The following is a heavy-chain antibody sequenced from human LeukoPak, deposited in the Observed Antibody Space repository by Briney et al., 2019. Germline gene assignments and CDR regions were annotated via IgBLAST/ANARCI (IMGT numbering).Heavy chain of an antibody. CDR1: GYTFTDYY. V-gene: IGHV1-2*02. CDR3: ARDYSTLTGYHDAFDI. J-gene: IGHJ3*02. Sequence: ASVKVSCKASGYTFTDYYMHWVRQPPGQGLEWMGWINPNSGGTKYAQKFQGRVTMTRDTSISTAYMELSRLRSDDTAVYYCARDYSTLTGYHDAFDIWGQGTMVTVSS. D-gene: IGHD3-9*01. CDR2: INPNSGGT.